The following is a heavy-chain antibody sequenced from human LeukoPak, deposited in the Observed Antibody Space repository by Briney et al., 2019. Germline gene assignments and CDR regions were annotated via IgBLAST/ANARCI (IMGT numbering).Heavy chain of an antibody. Sequence: PSETLSLTCTVSGGSISSYYWSWIRQPPGKGLEWIGYIYYSGSTNYNPSLKSRVTISVDTSKNQFSLKLSSVTAADTAVYYCAREGKERCFDYWGQGTLVTVSS. CDR1: GGSISSYY. CDR3: AREGKERCFDY. CDR2: IYYSGST. J-gene: IGHJ4*02. D-gene: IGHD5-24*01. V-gene: IGHV4-59*01.